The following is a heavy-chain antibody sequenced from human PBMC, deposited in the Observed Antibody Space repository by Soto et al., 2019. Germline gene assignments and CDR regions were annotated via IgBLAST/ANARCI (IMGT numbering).Heavy chain of an antibody. CDR3: ARGGQVVVVTSALDY. CDR2: VNPSGGHT. J-gene: IGHJ4*02. V-gene: IGHV1-46*01. D-gene: IGHD2-21*02. CDR1: GDTFTDYY. Sequence: QVQLVQSGAEVKKPGASVKVSCKASGDTFTDYYIHWVRQAPGQGLEWMGTVNPSGGHTTYAQHFLGRVTMTMDTSTSTPYMELTLLTSEDTAVYYCARGGQVVVVTSALDYWGQGTLVTV.